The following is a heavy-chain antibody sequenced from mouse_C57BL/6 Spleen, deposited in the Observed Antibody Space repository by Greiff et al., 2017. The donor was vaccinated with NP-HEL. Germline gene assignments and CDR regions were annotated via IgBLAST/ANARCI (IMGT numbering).Heavy chain of an antibody. CDR1: GFTFSDYG. J-gene: IGHJ2*01. CDR2: ISSGSSTI. CDR3: ARDGNFDY. V-gene: IGHV5-17*01. Sequence: EVKLMESGGGLVKPGGSLKLSCAASGFTFSDYGMHWVRQAPEKGLEWVAYISSGSSTIYYADTVKGRFTISRDNAKNTLFLQMISLRSEDTAMYYCARDGNFDYWGQGTTLTVSS. D-gene: IGHD2-1*01.